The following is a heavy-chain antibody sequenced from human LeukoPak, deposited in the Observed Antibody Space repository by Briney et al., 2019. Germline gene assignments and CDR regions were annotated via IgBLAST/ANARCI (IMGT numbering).Heavy chain of an antibody. CDR3: AKESSLLRGPTVIYYFDF. V-gene: IGHV3-23*01. Sequence: PGGSLRLSCTVSGFTLSSYEMTWFRQAPGKGLEWVSSIGYSGGDTHYADSVKGRFTISRDNSKNTLYLQMNSLRAEDTAIYYCAKESSLLRGPTVIYYFDFWGQGTLVTVSS. J-gene: IGHJ4*02. CDR1: GFTLSSYE. CDR2: IGYSGGDT. D-gene: IGHD3-10*01.